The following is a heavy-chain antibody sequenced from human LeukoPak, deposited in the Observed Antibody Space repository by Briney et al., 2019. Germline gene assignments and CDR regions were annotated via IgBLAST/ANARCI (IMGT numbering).Heavy chain of an antibody. CDR1: GYTFTSYD. Sequence: VASVKVSCKASGYTFTSYDINWVRQATGQGLEWMGWMNPNSGNTGYAQKFQGRVTMTRNTSISTAYMELSSLRSEDTAVYYCARVDIVVVPAALPEGGYYYGMDVWGQGTTVTVSS. V-gene: IGHV1-8*01. CDR3: ARVDIVVVPAALPEGGYYYGMDV. CDR2: MNPNSGNT. J-gene: IGHJ6*02. D-gene: IGHD2-2*03.